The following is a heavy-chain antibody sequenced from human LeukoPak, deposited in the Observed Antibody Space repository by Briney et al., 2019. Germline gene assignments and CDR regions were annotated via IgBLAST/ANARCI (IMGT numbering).Heavy chain of an antibody. J-gene: IGHJ4*02. CDR3: TRRSIAPTTTEDY. D-gene: IGHD1-7*01. CDR1: GFTLSSYW. Sequence: PGGSLRLSCAASGFTLSSYWMHWVRQAPGKGLVWVSQINNDGSSTNYADSVKGRFTFSRDNAKNTLYLQMSSLTTEDTAVYYCTRRSIAPTTTEDYWGQGTLVTVSS. V-gene: IGHV3-74*01. CDR2: INNDGSST.